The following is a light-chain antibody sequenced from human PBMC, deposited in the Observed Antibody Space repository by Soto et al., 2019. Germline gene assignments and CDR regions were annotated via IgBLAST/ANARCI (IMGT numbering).Light chain of an antibody. J-gene: IGKJ1*01. CDR1: QSVSSSY. CDR2: GAS. CDR3: QQYGSSGT. V-gene: IGKV3-20*01. Sequence: EIVLTQSPGTLPLSPGERATLSCRASQSVSSSYLAWYQQKPGQAPRLLIYGASSRATGIPDRFSGSGSGTDFTLTISRLEPEDFAVYYCQQYGSSGTFGQGTKVDI.